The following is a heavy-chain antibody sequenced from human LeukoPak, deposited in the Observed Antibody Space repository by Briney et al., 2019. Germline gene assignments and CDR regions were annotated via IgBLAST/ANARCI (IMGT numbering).Heavy chain of an antibody. V-gene: IGHV4-34*01. CDR3: ARGPDYYDSSGYYYFDY. Sequence: SETLSLTCAVYGGSFSGYYWSWIRQPPGKGLEWIGEINHSGSTNYNPSLKSRVTISVDTSKNQFSLKLSSVTAADTAVYYCARGPDYYDSSGYYYFDYWGQGTLVTVSS. CDR2: INHSGST. J-gene: IGHJ4*02. D-gene: IGHD3-22*01. CDR1: GGSFSGYY.